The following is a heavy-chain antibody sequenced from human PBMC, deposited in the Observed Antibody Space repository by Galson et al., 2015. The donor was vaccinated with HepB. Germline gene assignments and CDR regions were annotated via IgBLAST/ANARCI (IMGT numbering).Heavy chain of an antibody. CDR1: GGSISSSSYY. CDR2: IYYSGST. J-gene: IGHJ4*02. Sequence: ETLSLTCTVSGGSISSSSYYWGWIRQPPGKGLEWIGSIYYSGSTYYNPSLKSRVTISVDTSKNQFSLKLSSVTAADTAVYYCARDRAELHRDYFDYWGQGTLVTVSS. D-gene: IGHD1-26*01. CDR3: ARDRAELHRDYFDY. V-gene: IGHV4-39*07.